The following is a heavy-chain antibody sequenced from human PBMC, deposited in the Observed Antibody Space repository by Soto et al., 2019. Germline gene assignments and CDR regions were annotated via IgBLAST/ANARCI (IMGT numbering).Heavy chain of an antibody. CDR2: INPNSGGT. CDR3: ARGGDSSSSPNDY. D-gene: IGHD6-6*01. J-gene: IGHJ4*02. V-gene: IGHV1-2*04. Sequence: GPSVKVSCKASGYTFTGYYMHWVRQAPGQGLEWMGWINPNSGGTNYAQKFQGWVTMTRDTSISTAYMELSRLRSDDTAVYYCARGGDSSSSPNDYWGQGTLVTVSS. CDR1: GYTFTGYY.